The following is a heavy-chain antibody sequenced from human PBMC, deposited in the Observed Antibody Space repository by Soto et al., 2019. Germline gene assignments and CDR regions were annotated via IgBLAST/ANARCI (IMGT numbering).Heavy chain of an antibody. CDR2: IYYSGST. J-gene: IGHJ4*02. V-gene: IGHV4-30-4*01. D-gene: IGHD3-22*01. Sequence: SETLSLTCTVSGGSISSGDYYWSWIRQPPGKGLEWIGYIYYSGSTYYNPSLKSRVTISVDTSKNQFSLKLSSVTAADTAVYYCSRGSYYYDSSGNYPYWGQGTLVPVSS. CDR1: GGSISSGDYY. CDR3: SRGSYYYDSSGNYPY.